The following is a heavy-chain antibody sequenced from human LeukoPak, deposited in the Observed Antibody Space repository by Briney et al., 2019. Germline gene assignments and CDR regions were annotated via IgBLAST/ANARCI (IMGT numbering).Heavy chain of an antibody. D-gene: IGHD3-22*01. V-gene: IGHV1-18*01. J-gene: IGHJ4*02. CDR2: ISAYNGNT. Sequence: GASVKVSCKASGYTFTSYGISWVRQAPGQGLEWMGWISAYNGNTNYAQKLQGRVTMTTDTSTSTAYMELRSLRSDDTAVYYCARGGYSSSWYGRHYDSSGYYFFDYWGQGTLVTVSS. CDR1: GYTFTSYG. CDR3: ARGGYSSSWYGRHYDSSGYYFFDY.